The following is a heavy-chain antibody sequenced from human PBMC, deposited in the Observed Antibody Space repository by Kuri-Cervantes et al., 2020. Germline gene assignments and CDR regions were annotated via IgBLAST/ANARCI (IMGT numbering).Heavy chain of an antibody. CDR3: ARDFDSSGYYANSGY. D-gene: IGHD3-22*01. CDR1: GFTFDDYA. V-gene: IGHV3-9*01. J-gene: IGHJ4*02. CDR2: ISWNSGSI. Sequence: GGSLRLSCAASGFTFDDYAMHWVRQAPGKGLEWVSGISWNSGSIGYADSVKGRFTISRDTSKNTLYLQMESLRAEDSAVYYCARDFDSSGYYANSGYWGQGILVTVSS.